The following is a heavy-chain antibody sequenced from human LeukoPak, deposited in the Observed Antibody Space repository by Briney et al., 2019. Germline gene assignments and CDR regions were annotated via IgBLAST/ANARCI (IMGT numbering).Heavy chain of an antibody. CDR3: ARVVGATSGSGDY. D-gene: IGHD1-26*01. CDR2: ISSSSSYI. Sequence: GGSLRLSCAASGFTFSSYSMNWVRQAPGKGLEWVSSISSSSSYIYYADSVKGRFTISRDNAKNSLYRQMNSLRAEDTAVYYCARVVGATSGSGDYWGQGTLVTVSS. J-gene: IGHJ4*02. CDR1: GFTFSSYS. V-gene: IGHV3-21*01.